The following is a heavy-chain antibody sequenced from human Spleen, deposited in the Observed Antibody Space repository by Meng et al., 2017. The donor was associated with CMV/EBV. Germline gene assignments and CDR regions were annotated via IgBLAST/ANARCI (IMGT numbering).Heavy chain of an antibody. V-gene: IGHV6-1*01. CDR3: ARSNPNWFDP. CDR1: GDSVSSTSAA. CDR2: TYYRSKWYI. Sequence: QSQLRQSGPGLVKLSSTLSLTCAIAGDSVSSTSAAWNWSRQSPSRGLEWLGRTYYRSKWYIEYAVSVKSRITINPDTSKNQFSLQLNSVTPEDTAVYYCARSNPNWFDPWGQGTLVTVSS. J-gene: IGHJ5*02.